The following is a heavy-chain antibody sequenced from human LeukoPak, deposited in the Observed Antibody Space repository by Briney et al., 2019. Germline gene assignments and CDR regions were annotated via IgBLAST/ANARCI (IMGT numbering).Heavy chain of an antibody. CDR1: GDSISSGDYY. Sequence: PSQTLSLTCTVSGDSISSGDYYWSWVRQPPGKGLEGMGYIYYTGSTHYNPFLKSRVTISVDTSKNQFSLKLSSVTAADTAVYYCAREMAVVRGIIGGDDYYYGMDVWGQGTTVTVSS. CDR2: IYYTGST. V-gene: IGHV4-30-4*01. J-gene: IGHJ6*02. D-gene: IGHD3-10*01. CDR3: AREMAVVRGIIGGDDYYYGMDV.